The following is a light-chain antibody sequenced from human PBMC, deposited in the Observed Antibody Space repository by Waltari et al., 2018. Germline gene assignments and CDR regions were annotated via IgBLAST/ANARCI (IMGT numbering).Light chain of an antibody. J-gene: IGLJ2*01. V-gene: IGLV2-11*01. CDR2: DVD. CDR3: CSYAGRYTSV. CDR1: SSDVGSYTY. Sequence: QSALTQPRSVSGSPGQSVTFSCTGTSSDVGSYTYFSWYQVHPGKVPKPLLYDVDKPPSGVPDRFSGSKAGNTASLTISGLQTEDEADYYCCSYAGRYTSVFGGGTKVTVL.